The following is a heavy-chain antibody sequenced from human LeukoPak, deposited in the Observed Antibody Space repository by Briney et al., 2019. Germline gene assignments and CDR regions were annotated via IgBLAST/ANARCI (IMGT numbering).Heavy chain of an antibody. Sequence: ASVKVSCKASGYSFTDYYVHWVRQAPGQGLEWMGWINPNSGGTNYAQKFQGRVTITRNTSISTAYMELSSLRSEDTAVYYCARGHYYYYYYMDVWGKGTTVTVSS. CDR3: ARGHYYYYYYMDV. J-gene: IGHJ6*03. V-gene: IGHV1-2*02. CDR1: GYSFTDYY. CDR2: INPNSGGT.